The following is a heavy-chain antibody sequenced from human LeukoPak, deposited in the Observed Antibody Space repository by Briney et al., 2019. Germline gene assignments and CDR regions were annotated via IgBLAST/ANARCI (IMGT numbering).Heavy chain of an antibody. Sequence: NPGGSHRLSCAASGFTFSNAWMNWVRQTPGKGLEWVGRIKSKTDGGTKDYAVPVKGRFTISRDDSKNTLYLQMNSLKTEDTAVYYCTTDGIAVAGYFDYWGQGTLVTVSS. CDR3: TTDGIAVAGYFDY. CDR1: GFTFSNAW. J-gene: IGHJ4*02. D-gene: IGHD6-19*01. V-gene: IGHV3-15*01. CDR2: IKSKTDGGTK.